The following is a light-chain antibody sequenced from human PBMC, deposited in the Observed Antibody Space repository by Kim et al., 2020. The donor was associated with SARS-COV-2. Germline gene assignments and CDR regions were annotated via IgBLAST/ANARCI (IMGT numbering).Light chain of an antibody. V-gene: IGKV1-39*01. CDR3: QQSYSTPDP. CDR2: AAS. CDR1: QSISSY. Sequence: DIQMTQSPSSLSASVGDRVTITCRASQSISSYLNWYQQKPGKAPKLLIYAASSLQSGVPSRFSGSGSGTDFTLTISSLQPEDFATYYCQQSYSTPDPFGQGTKREI. J-gene: IGKJ2*01.